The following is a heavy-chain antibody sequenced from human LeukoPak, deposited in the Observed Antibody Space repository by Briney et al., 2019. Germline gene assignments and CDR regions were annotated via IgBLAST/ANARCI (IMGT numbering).Heavy chain of an antibody. CDR1: GGSISSYY. Sequence: PSETLSLTCTVSGGSISSYYWSWIRQPAGKGLEWIGRIYTSGSTNYNPSLKSRVTMSVDTSKNQFSLKLSSVTAADTAVYYCAGEIVGATRGILWYFDLWGRGTLSLSPQ. V-gene: IGHV4-4*07. CDR3: AGEIVGATRGILWYFDL. J-gene: IGHJ2*01. CDR2: IYTSGST. D-gene: IGHD1-26*01.